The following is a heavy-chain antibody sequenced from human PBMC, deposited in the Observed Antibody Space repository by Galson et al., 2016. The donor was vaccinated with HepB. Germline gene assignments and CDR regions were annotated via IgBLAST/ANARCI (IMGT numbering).Heavy chain of an antibody. CDR1: GFTFTSHW. V-gene: IGHV3-30*18. D-gene: IGHD5-18*01. CDR3: AKDTNVDSYGQNWFDP. Sequence: SLRLSCAASGFTFTSHWMHWVRQAPGKGLEWVAVLSYDGKNKHYVDSVKGRFTISRDNSKDTLYLQMNSLRAEDTAVYYCAKDTNVDSYGQNWFDPWGQGTLVSVSS. CDR2: LSYDGKNK. J-gene: IGHJ5*02.